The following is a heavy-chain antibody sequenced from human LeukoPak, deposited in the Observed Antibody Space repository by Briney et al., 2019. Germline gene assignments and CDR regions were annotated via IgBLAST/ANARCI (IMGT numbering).Heavy chain of an antibody. CDR2: ISAGGGTT. J-gene: IGHJ4*02. CDR1: GFTFSSYA. V-gene: IGHV3-23*01. Sequence: GGCLRLSCAASGFTFSSYALNWVRQAPGKGLEWVSGISAGGGTTYFADSVKGRFTISRDNSKSTLYLQMNSLRAEDTAVYFCAKDRHGDYSFDFWGQGTLVTVSS. D-gene: IGHD4-17*01. CDR3: AKDRHGDYSFDF.